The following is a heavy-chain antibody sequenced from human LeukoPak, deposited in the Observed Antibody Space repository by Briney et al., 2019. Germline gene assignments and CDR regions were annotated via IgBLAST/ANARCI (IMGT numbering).Heavy chain of an antibody. CDR1: GYTFTSYY. V-gene: IGHV1-46*01. D-gene: IGHD2-8*01. CDR3: VRPRRGVYDEYYFDY. CDR2: INPSGGST. J-gene: IGHJ4*02. Sequence: ASVKVSCXASGYTFTSYYMHWVRQAPGQGLEWMGIINPSGGSTSYAQKFQGRVTMTRDTSTSTVYMELSSLRSEDTAVYYCVRPRRGVYDEYYFDYWGQGTLVTVSS.